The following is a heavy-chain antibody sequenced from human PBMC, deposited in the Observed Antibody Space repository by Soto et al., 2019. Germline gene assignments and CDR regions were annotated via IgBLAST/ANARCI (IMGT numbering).Heavy chain of an antibody. J-gene: IGHJ4*02. V-gene: IGHV3-66*01. Sequence: EVQLGESGGGLVQPGGSLRLSCAASGFNVSSNYMSGVRQAPVKGVEWVSVIYSGGSTYYADSVKGRFTISRDNSKNTLYLQMNSLRAEDTAVYYCAGTVTTYFDYWGQGTLVTVSS. CDR3: AGTVTTYFDY. CDR1: GFNVSSNY. CDR2: IYSGGST. D-gene: IGHD4-17*01.